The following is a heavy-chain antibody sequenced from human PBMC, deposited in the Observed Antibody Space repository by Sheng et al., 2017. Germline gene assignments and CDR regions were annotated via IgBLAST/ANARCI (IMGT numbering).Heavy chain of an antibody. V-gene: IGHV3-33*01. CDR1: GFAFSIYG. Sequence: QVQLVESGEAWSSLGGPVRLSCAASGFAFSIYGMQWVRQAPGKGLEWVAVIWYDGSHQYYGDSVKDRFIISRDNSKNMLYLQMNSLRVEDTAMYFCARDLTRFAFDIWGQGTMVTVSS. CDR3: ARDLTRFAFDI. CDR2: IWYDGSHQ. D-gene: IGHD7-27*01. J-gene: IGHJ3*02.